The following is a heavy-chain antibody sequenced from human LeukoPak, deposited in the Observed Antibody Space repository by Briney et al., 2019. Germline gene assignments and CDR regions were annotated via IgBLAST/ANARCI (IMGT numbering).Heavy chain of an antibody. CDR3: ARRDYGGNSYFDY. Sequence: GESLKISCKGSGYRFSDYWIGWVRLMPGKGLEWMGIIYPGDSGTRYSPSFQGQVTISADKSISTAFLQWSSLKASDTAIYSCARRDYGGNSYFDYWGQGTLVTVSS. CDR1: GYRFSDYW. D-gene: IGHD4-23*01. CDR2: IYPGDSGT. J-gene: IGHJ4*02. V-gene: IGHV5-51*01.